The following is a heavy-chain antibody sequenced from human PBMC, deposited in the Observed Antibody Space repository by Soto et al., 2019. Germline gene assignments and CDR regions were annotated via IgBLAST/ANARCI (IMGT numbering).Heavy chain of an antibody. D-gene: IGHD4-17*01. CDR1: GERFTTYG. J-gene: IGHJ4*02. CDR2: ISTYNTNT. V-gene: IGHV1-18*04. Sequence: ASVKVSCKASGERFTTYGISWVRQAPGQGLEWMGWISTYNTNTNFAPKFQGRLLLTTDTSSTTAHMELRSLRPDDTAVYYCARWAGQVRDYGGPFDYWGQGTLVSVSS. CDR3: ARWAGQVRDYGGPFDY.